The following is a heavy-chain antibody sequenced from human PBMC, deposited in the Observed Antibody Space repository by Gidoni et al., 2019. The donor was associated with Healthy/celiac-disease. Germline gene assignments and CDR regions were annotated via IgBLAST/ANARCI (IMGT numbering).Heavy chain of an antibody. V-gene: IGHV3-23*01. CDR3: AKGRGRGPGNNWFDP. Sequence: EVQLLESGGGLVQPGGSLRLSCAASGFTFSSYAMSWVRQAPGKGLEWVSAISGSGGSTDYADSVKGRLTISRDNSKNTLYLQMNSLRAEDTAVYYCAKGRGRGPGNNWFDPWGKGTLVTVSS. CDR2: ISGSGGST. J-gene: IGHJ5*02. D-gene: IGHD3-10*01. CDR1: GFTFSSYA.